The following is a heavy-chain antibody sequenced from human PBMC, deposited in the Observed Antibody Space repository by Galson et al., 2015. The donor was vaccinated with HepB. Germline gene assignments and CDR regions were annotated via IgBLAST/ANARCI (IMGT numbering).Heavy chain of an antibody. CDR2: ISYGGSDK. J-gene: IGHJ5*02. CDR3: TTDALGTAMAFPP. CDR1: GFTFSRYA. D-gene: IGHD5-18*01. V-gene: IGHV3-30-3*01. Sequence: SLRLSCAASGFTFSRYAMHWVRQAPGKGLEWVAVISYGGSDKYCADSVRGRFTISRDNPKNTLYLQMNSLRAEDTAVYYCTTDALGTAMAFPPWGQGTLVTVSS.